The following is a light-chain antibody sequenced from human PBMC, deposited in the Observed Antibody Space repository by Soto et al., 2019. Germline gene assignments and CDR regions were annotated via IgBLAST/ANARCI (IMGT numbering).Light chain of an antibody. Sequence: QSALTQPPSASGSPGQSVTISCTGTSSDVGGYNYVSWYQQHPGKAPKLIIYEVSKRPSGVPDRFSGFKSGNTASLTVSGLQAEDEADYYCSSYGGSKVFGGGTKVTVL. J-gene: IGLJ2*01. CDR1: SSDVGGYNY. CDR3: SSYGGSKV. CDR2: EVS. V-gene: IGLV2-8*01.